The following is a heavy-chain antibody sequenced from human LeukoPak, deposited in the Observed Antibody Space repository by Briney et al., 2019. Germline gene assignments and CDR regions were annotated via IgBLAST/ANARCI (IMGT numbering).Heavy chain of an antibody. D-gene: IGHD3-22*01. CDR2: IYHSGST. Sequence: NPSETLSLTCAVSGGSISSSNWWSWVRQPPGKGLEWIGEIYHSGSTNYNPSLKSRVTISVDTSKNQFSLKLSSVTAADTAVYFCARGPYSYDSSGAFDIWGQGTMVTVSS. V-gene: IGHV4-4*02. J-gene: IGHJ3*02. CDR1: GGSISSSNW. CDR3: ARGPYSYDSSGAFDI.